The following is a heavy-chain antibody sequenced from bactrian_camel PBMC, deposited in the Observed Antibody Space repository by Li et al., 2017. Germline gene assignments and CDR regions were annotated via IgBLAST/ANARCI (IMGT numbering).Heavy chain of an antibody. CDR1: GYSYSMHC. CDR3: AKCLTGTLGSFGY. V-gene: IGHV3S53*01. J-gene: IGHJ6*01. Sequence: HVQLVESGGGSVQSGGSLRLSCAASGYSYSMHCMGWFRQAPGKPREEVATIDRDGSISYADSLKGRFTISRDNAKNTLYLQLNSLKTEDTAMYYCAKCLTGTLGSFGYWGQGTQVTVS. D-gene: IGHD7*01. CDR2: IDRDGSI.